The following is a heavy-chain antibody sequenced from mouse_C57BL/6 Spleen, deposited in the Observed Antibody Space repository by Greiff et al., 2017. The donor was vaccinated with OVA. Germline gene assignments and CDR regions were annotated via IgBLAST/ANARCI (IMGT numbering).Heavy chain of an antibody. J-gene: IGHJ3*01. CDR1: GYTFTSYW. CDR3: ARPTMGEGFAY. D-gene: IGHD2-10*01. CDR2: IYPSDSET. V-gene: IGHV1-61*01. Sequence: QVQLQQPGAELVRPGSSVKLSCKASGYTFTSYWMDWVKQRPGQGLEWIGNIYPSDSETHYNQKFKDKATLTVDKSSSTAYMQLSSLTSEDSAVYYCARPTMGEGFAYWGQGTLVTVSA.